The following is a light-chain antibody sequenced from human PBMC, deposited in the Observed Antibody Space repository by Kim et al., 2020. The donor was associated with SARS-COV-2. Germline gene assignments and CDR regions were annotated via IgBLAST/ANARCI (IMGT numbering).Light chain of an antibody. Sequence: SPSDSATLSCRASQSVSTNLAWYQQKPGQPPTLLIYAASTSATGVPAMFSGSGSGTEFTLTISSLQSEDFAVYFCQQYNNWPPCTFGQGTKLEIK. J-gene: IGKJ2*02. CDR2: AAS. V-gene: IGKV3-15*01. CDR3: QQYNNWPPCT. CDR1: QSVSTN.